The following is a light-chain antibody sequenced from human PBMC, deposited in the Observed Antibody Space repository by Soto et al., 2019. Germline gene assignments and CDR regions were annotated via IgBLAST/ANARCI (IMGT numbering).Light chain of an antibody. Sequence: QSVLTQPPSASGTPGQRVTSSCSGSSSNLGRNYVDWYQQLPGTAPKVLMSRNYHRPSGVPDRFSGSKSGTSASLAISEFRPEDEGDYYCASWDDSLSGYVFGTGTKVTVL. CDR2: RNY. CDR1: SSNLGRNY. V-gene: IGLV1-47*01. J-gene: IGLJ1*01. CDR3: ASWDDSLSGYV.